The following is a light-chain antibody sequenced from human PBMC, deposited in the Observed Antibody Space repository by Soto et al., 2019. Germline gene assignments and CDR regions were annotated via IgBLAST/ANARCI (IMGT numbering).Light chain of an antibody. Sequence: DIQVTQSPSTLSAFVGDRVILTCRASQHVNIWLAWYQQRPRKAPKLLIYKTSSLESGVPSRFSGSGSGTEFTLTISSLETDDFGTYFCLQYNSLPYTFGQGTKLEIK. CDR1: QHVNIW. J-gene: IGKJ2*01. CDR2: KTS. CDR3: LQYNSLPYT. V-gene: IGKV1-5*03.